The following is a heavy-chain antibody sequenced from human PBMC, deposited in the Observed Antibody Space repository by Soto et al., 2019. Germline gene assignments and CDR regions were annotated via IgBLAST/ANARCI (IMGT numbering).Heavy chain of an antibody. Sequence: PGGSLRLSCAASGFTFSSYGMHWVRQAPGKGLEWVAVISYDGSNKYYADSVKGRFIISRDNSKNTLYLQMNSLRAEDTAVYYCAKPMYYYGSGSYYNLAYWGQGTLVTVSS. CDR2: ISYDGSNK. V-gene: IGHV3-30*18. D-gene: IGHD3-10*01. J-gene: IGHJ4*02. CDR1: GFTFSSYG. CDR3: AKPMYYYGSGSYYNLAY.